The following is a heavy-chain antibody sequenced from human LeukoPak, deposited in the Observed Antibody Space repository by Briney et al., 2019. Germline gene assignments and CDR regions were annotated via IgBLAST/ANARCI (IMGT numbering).Heavy chain of an antibody. D-gene: IGHD3-10*01. CDR2: INHSGST. J-gene: IGHJ4*02. CDR1: GGSFSGYY. Sequence: SETLSLTCAVYGGSFSGYYWSWIRQPPGKGLEWIGEINHSGSTNYNPSLKSRVTISVDTSKNQFSLKLSSVTAADTAVYYCARGPYYYGSGSYQGDYWGQGTLVTVPS. CDR3: ARGPYYYGSGSYQGDY. V-gene: IGHV4-34*01.